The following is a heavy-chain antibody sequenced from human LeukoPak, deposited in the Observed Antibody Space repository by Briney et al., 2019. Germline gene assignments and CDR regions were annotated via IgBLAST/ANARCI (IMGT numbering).Heavy chain of an antibody. CDR1: GFKLSDKA. CDR2: ISYDGSNQ. Sequence: PGGSLRLSCAGTGFKLSDKAMHWVRQAPGKGLEWVAVISYDGSNQNYADSVKGRFTISRDNSDNTQFLEMNSLRPEDTAVYYCARDGAARLLRYYYYMDLWGKGTTVTVSS. CDR3: ARDGAARLLRYYYYMDL. D-gene: IGHD6-6*01. V-gene: IGHV3-30*03. J-gene: IGHJ6*03.